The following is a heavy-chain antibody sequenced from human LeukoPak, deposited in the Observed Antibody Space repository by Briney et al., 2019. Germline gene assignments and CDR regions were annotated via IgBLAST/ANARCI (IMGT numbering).Heavy chain of an antibody. CDR3: AEGNPLYDY. CDR1: GFTFDNYV. J-gene: IGHJ4*02. CDR2: ISAVFPNT. V-gene: IGHV3-23*01. Sequence: PGGSLRLSCAASGFTFDNYVMAWFRQAPGKELEWVSTISAVFPNTYSADSVKGRFTISRDNSKSTLYLQMNSLRAEDTAVYYCAEGNPLYDYWGQGTLVTVSS.